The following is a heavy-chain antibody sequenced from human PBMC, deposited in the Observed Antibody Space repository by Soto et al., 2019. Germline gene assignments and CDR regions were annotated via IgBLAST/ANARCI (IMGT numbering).Heavy chain of an antibody. CDR2: INHSGST. CDR1: GGSFSGYY. CDR3: ARGRGDCSIRADDY. Sequence: SETLSLTCAVYGGSFSGYYWSWIRQPPGKGLEWIGEINHSGSTNCNPSLKSRVTISVDTSKNQFSLKLSSVTAADTAVYYCARGRGDCSIRADDYWGQGTLVTVSS. J-gene: IGHJ4*02. D-gene: IGHD4-4*01. V-gene: IGHV4-34*01.